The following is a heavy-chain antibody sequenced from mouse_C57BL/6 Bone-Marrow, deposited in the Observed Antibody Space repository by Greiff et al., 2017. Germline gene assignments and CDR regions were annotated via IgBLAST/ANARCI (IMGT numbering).Heavy chain of an antibody. CDR1: GSAFSSYW. CDR3: ARKHYYYGSSSLYWYFDV. Sequence: QVQLQQSGAELVKPGASVKISCKASGSAFSSYWMNWVKQRPGKGLEWIGQIYPGDGDTNYNGKFKGKATLTADKSSSTAYMQLSSLTSEDSAVYFCARKHYYYGSSSLYWYFDVWGTGTTVTVSS. D-gene: IGHD1-1*01. V-gene: IGHV1-80*01. CDR2: IYPGDGDT. J-gene: IGHJ1*03.